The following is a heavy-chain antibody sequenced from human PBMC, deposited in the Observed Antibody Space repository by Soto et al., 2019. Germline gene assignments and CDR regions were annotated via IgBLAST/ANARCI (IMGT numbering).Heavy chain of an antibody. Sequence: QVQLVQSGAEVKKPGSSVKVSCKASGGTFSSYTISWVRQAPGQGLEWMGRIIPILGIANYAQKFQGRVTITADKTTSTAYMELSSLISEDTAVYYCARRGYSFYFDYWGQGTLVTVSS. J-gene: IGHJ4*02. V-gene: IGHV1-69*02. CDR1: GGTFSSYT. CDR2: IIPILGIA. D-gene: IGHD5-18*01. CDR3: ARRGYSFYFDY.